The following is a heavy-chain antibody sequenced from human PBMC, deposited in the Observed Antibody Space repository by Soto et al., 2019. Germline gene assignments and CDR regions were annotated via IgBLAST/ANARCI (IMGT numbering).Heavy chain of an antibody. J-gene: IGHJ5*02. D-gene: IGHD5-12*01. CDR2: IYSSGSA. CDR3: ARGYSELYSGYDYLVDP. V-gene: IGHV4-59*01. CDR1: GGSISDFW. Sequence: PSETLSLTCTVSGGSISDFWWSWIRQPPGKGLEWIGSIYSSGSANYNPSLKNRVAFSVDTSRNQLSLNLRSVTTADTALYYCARGYSELYSGYDYLVDPWGQGTLVNVS.